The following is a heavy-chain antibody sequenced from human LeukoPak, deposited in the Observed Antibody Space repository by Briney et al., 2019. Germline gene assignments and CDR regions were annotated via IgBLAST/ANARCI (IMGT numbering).Heavy chain of an antibody. V-gene: IGHV4-59*08. CDR3: ARAGMSGVPAANNCFDP. CDR2: IYYSGST. J-gene: IGHJ5*02. Sequence: SETLSLTCTVSGGSISSYYWSWIRQPPGKGLEWIGYIYYSGSTNYNPSLKSRVTISVDTSKNQFSLKLSSVTAADTAVYFCARAGMSGVPAANNCFDPWGQGTLVTVSS. D-gene: IGHD2-2*01. CDR1: GGSISSYY.